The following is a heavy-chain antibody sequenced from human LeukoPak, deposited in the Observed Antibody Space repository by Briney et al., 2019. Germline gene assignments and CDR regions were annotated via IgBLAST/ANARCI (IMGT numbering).Heavy chain of an antibody. V-gene: IGHV1-2*02. CDR3: ARGVAGTPLTDY. J-gene: IGHJ4*02. D-gene: IGHD6-19*01. CDR1: GYTFTGYF. Sequence: ASVKVSCKSSGYTFTGYFVHWVRQAPGQGLEWMGWINPNSGGTNYAQKFQGGVTMTGDTSISIAYMELSRLRSDDTAVYYCARGVAGTPLTDYWGQGTLVTVSS. CDR2: INPNSGGT.